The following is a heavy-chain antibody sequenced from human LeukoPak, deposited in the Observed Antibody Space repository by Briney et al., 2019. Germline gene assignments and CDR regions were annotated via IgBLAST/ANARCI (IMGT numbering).Heavy chain of an antibody. D-gene: IGHD2-2*01. CDR2: ISYDGSNK. V-gene: IGHV3-30*18. CDR1: GFTFSSYS. CDR3: AKEELLGVVVPAATHFDY. J-gene: IGHJ4*02. Sequence: PGGSLRLSCAASGFTFSSYSMNWVRQAPGKGLEWVAVISYDGSNKYYADSVKGRFTISRDNSKNTLYLQMNSLRAEDTAVYYCAKEELLGVVVPAATHFDYWGQGTLVTVSS.